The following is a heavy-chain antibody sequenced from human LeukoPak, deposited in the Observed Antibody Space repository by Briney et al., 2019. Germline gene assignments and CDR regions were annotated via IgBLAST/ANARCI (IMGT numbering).Heavy chain of an antibody. CDR2: INPNSGGT. V-gene: IGHV1-2*02. D-gene: IGHD1-26*01. CDR3: ARVSYSGSYLDWDY. CDR1: GYTFTGYY. Sequence: EASVKVSCKASGYTFTGYYMHWVRQAPGQGLEWMGWINPNSGGTNYAQKFQGRVTMTRDTSISTAYMELSRLRSDDTAVYYCARVSYSGSYLDWDYWGQGTLVTVSS. J-gene: IGHJ4*02.